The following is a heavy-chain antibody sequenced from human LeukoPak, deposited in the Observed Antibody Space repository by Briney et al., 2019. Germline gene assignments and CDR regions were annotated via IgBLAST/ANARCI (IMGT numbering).Heavy chain of an antibody. CDR3: ARGNLLYYDSSGSPKRLDY. J-gene: IGHJ4*02. V-gene: IGHV4-34*01. Sequence: SETLSLTCAVYGGSFSGYYWSWIRQPPGKGLEWIEEINHSGSTNYNPSLKSRVTISVDTSKNQFSLKLSSVTAADTAVYYCARGNLLYYDSSGSPKRLDYWGQGTLVTVSS. CDR2: INHSGST. CDR1: GGSFSGYY. D-gene: IGHD3-22*01.